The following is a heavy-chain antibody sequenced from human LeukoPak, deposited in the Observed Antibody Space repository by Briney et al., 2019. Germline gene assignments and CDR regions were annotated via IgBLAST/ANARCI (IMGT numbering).Heavy chain of an antibody. J-gene: IGHJ4*02. CDR1: GFTFSNAW. D-gene: IGHD7-27*01. V-gene: IGHV3-23*01. CDR2: ISPNGDST. CDR3: ARNWGLDY. Sequence: GGSLRLSCAASGFTFSNAWMSWVRQAPGKGLEWVSVISPNGDSTFYADSVKGRFTISRDNSKNMVFLQMDSLGAEDMAVYYCARNWGLDYWGQGTLVTVSS.